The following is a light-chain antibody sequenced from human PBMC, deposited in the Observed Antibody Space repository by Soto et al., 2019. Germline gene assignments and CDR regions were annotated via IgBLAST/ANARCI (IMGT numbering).Light chain of an antibody. CDR1: QSINSW. Sequence: DIQMTQSPSTLSASVGDRVTITCRASQSINSWLAWYQQKPGEAPKVLIYKASSLESGVPSRFSGSGSGTEFTLTISSLQPDDFASYYCQQYNHYPFDFGPGTQVDIK. J-gene: IGKJ3*01. CDR2: KAS. CDR3: QQYNHYPFD. V-gene: IGKV1-5*03.